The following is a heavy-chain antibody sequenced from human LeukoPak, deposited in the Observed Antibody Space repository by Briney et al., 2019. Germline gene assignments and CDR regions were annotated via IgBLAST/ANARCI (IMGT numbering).Heavy chain of an antibody. D-gene: IGHD7-27*01. CDR1: GGTFSSYA. CDR2: IIPIFGTA. V-gene: IGHV1-69*13. Sequence: ASVKVSCKASGGTFSSYAISWVRQAPGQGLEWMGGIIPIFGTANYAQKFQRRVTITADESTSTAYMELSSLRSEDTAVYYCARGPPNWGYDYWGPGTLVTVSS. CDR3: ARGPPNWGYDY. J-gene: IGHJ4*02.